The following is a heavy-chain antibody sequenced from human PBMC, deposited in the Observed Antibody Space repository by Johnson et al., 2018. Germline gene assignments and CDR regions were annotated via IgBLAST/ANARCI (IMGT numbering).Heavy chain of an antibody. CDR2: ISYDGSNK. CDR3: AKGGGSYAFDI. Sequence: QVQLVQSGGGVVQPGRSLRLSCAASGFTFRSYGMHWVRQAPGKGLEWVAVISYDGSNKYYADSVKGRFTISRDNSKNTRYLQMNSLRAEETAVYYRAKGGGSYAFDIWGQGTMVTVSS. V-gene: IGHV3-30*18. J-gene: IGHJ3*02. D-gene: IGHD2-15*01. CDR1: GFTFRSYG.